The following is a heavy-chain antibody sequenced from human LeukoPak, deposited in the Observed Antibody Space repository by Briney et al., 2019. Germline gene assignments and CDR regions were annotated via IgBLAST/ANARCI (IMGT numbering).Heavy chain of an antibody. J-gene: IGHJ4*02. CDR2: IYYSGSI. CDR3: ARGARYSSGLYYFDY. D-gene: IGHD6-19*01. CDR1: GGSISSYY. Sequence: PSETLSLTCTVSGGSISSYYWSWIRQPPGKGLEWIGYIYYSGSINYNPSLKSRVTISEDTSKNQFSLKLSSVTAADTAVYYCARGARYSSGLYYFDYWGQGTLVTVSS. V-gene: IGHV4-59*01.